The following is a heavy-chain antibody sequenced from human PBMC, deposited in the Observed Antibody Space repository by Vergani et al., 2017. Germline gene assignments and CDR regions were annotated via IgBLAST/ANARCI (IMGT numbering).Heavy chain of an antibody. V-gene: IGHV3-23*01. CDR1: GITFSSHA. CDR2: IRGRGGDT. D-gene: IGHD3-10*01. CDR3: GKDGRERWFGDLIIRAVDI. J-gene: IGHJ3*02. Sequence: EVQLLESGGGLVQPGGSLRLSCAASGITFSSHAMSLVRQAPGKGPEWVSAIRGRGGDTKCADSVKGRVTISRDNSKNTWYMQMNSLRAEDTAVYYCGKDGRERWFGDLIIRAVDIWGQGTVVTVSS.